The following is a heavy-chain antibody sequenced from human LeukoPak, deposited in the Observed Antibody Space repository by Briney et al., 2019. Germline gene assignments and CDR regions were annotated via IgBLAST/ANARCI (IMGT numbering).Heavy chain of an antibody. CDR3: AKDVFPGYGDYWDY. J-gene: IGHJ4*02. Sequence: QSGGSLRLSCAASGFTFSNYAMSWVRQAPGKGLEWVSAISAAGTETYYADSVKGRFTISRDNSKNTLYLRLSSLRVEDSAIYFCAKDVFPGYGDYWDYWGQGSLVTVSS. CDR2: ISAAGTET. V-gene: IGHV3-23*01. D-gene: IGHD4-17*01. CDR1: GFTFSNYA.